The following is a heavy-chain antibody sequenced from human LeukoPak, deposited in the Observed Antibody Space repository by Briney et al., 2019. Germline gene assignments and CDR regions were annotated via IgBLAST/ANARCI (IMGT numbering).Heavy chain of an antibody. D-gene: IGHD3-22*01. Sequence: ASVKVSCKASGYTFTGYYMHWVRQAPGQGLEWMGWINPNSGGTNYAQKFQGRVTMTRDTSISTAYMELSRLRSDDTAVYYCARDYYDSSGYYLDYWGQGTLVTVSS. V-gene: IGHV1-2*02. J-gene: IGHJ4*02. CDR3: ARDYYDSSGYYLDY. CDR1: GYTFTGYY. CDR2: INPNSGGT.